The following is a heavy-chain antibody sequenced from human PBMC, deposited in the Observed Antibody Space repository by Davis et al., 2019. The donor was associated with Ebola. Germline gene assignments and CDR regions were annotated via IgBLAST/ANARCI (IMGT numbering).Heavy chain of an antibody. D-gene: IGHD5-12*01. CDR1: GGTFSSYA. V-gene: IGHV1-69*13. J-gene: IGHJ6*02. Sequence: SVKVSCKASGGTFSSYAISWVRQAPGQGLEWMGGIIPIFGTANYAQKFQGRVTITADESTSTAYMELSSLRSEDTAVYYCARTTTVGGPIVATIRRDYYYYGMDVWGQGTTVTVSS. CDR3: ARTTTVGGPIVATIRRDYYYYGMDV. CDR2: IIPIFGTA.